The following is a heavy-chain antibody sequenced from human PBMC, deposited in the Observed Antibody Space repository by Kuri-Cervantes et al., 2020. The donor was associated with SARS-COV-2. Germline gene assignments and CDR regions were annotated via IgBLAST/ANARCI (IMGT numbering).Heavy chain of an antibody. CDR2: IYYSGST. CDR3: ARITMVRGVNFDY. J-gene: IGHJ4*02. V-gene: IGHV4-39*07. D-gene: IGHD3-10*01. CDR1: GGSISSSSYY. Sequence: ESLKISCTVSGGSISSSSYYWGWIRQPPGKGLEWIGSIYYSGSTYYNPSLKSRVTISVDTSKNQFSLKLSSVTAADTAVYYCARITMVRGVNFDYWGQGTLVTVSS.